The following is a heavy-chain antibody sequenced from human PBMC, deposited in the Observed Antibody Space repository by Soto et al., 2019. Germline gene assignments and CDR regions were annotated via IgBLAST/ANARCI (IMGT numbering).Heavy chain of an antibody. D-gene: IGHD3-16*01. J-gene: IGHJ6*02. CDR2: IFSNDEK. CDR1: GFSLSNARMG. Sequence: QVTLKESGPVLVKPTETLTLTCTVSGFSLSNARMGVSWIRQPPGKALEWLAHIFSNDEKSYSTSLKSRLTISKDTYKSQVVLTMTTMAPLDTATYYCARSGGLVYRSYYYYGMDVWGQGTTVTVS. V-gene: IGHV2-26*01. CDR3: ARSGGLVYRSYYYYGMDV.